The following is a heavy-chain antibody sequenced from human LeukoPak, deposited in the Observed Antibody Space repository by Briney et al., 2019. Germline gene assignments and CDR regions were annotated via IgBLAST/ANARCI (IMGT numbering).Heavy chain of an antibody. CDR2: IIPILGIA. Sequence: SVKVSCKASGGTFSSYAISWVRQAPGQGLEWMGRIIPILGIANYAQKFQGRVTITADKSTSTAYMELSSLRSEDTAVYYCARASETLCSSTSCYEGHYGMDVWGQGTTVTVSS. J-gene: IGHJ6*02. V-gene: IGHV1-69*04. CDR1: GGTFSSYA. CDR3: ARASETLCSSTSCYEGHYGMDV. D-gene: IGHD2-2*01.